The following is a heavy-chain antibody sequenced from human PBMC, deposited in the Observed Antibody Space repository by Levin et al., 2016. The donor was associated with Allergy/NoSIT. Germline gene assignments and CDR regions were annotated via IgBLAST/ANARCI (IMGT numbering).Heavy chain of an antibody. Sequence: WIRQPPGKGLEWIGEINHSGSTNYNPSLKSRVTMSADTSKNQFSLKMSSVTAADTAVYYCARIRGYYYGSGSYYMSRYAYYFDYWGQGTLVTVSS. CDR3: ARIRGYYYGSGSYYMSRYAYYFDY. D-gene: IGHD3-10*01. J-gene: IGHJ4*02. V-gene: IGHV4-34*01. CDR2: INHSGST.